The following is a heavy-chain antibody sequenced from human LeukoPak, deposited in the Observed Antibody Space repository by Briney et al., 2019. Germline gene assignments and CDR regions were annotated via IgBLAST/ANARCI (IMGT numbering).Heavy chain of an antibody. CDR3: ARHCSGGSCYSGFDY. D-gene: IGHD2-15*01. J-gene: IGHJ4*02. CDR2: IYYSGST. V-gene: IGHV4-39*01. CDR1: DDSARSDNYY. Sequence: SETLSLTCTVSDDSARSDNYYGGWVRQPPGKGLEWIGSIYYSGSTYYNPSLKSRVTISVDTSKNQFSLKLSSVTAADTAVYYCARHCSGGSCYSGFDYWGQGTLVTVSS.